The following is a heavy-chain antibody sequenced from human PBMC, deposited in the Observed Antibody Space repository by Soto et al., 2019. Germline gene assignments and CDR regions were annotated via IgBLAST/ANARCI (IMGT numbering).Heavy chain of an antibody. CDR1: GGSITSNNW. Sequence: QVQLQESGPGLVKPSGTLSLPCAVSGGSITSNNWWSWVRQPPGKGLEWIGEIYRSGSANYNPSLKSRVTISVDESKNHLSLKLISVTAADTAVYYCARLRNAEQQTDAWGQGTTVTVSS. D-gene: IGHD5-12*01. CDR2: IYRSGSA. CDR3: ARLRNAEQQTDA. J-gene: IGHJ6*02. V-gene: IGHV4-4*02.